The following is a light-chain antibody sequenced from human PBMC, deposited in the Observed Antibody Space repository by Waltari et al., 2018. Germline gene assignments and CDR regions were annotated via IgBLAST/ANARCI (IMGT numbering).Light chain of an antibody. J-gene: IGKJ1*01. Sequence: EVVLTQSPGTLSLSPGERATLSCRASQSVRTYLAWYQQKPGQAPRLLIYGTSTRATGTPDRFSSSGSGTDFSLTISRLEPEDFAVYYCQKYDYLPATFGQGTKVEI. CDR2: GTS. CDR1: QSVRTY. CDR3: QKYDYLPAT. V-gene: IGKV3-20*01.